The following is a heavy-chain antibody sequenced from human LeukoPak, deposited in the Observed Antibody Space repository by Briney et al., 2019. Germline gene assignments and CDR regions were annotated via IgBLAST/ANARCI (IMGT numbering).Heavy chain of an antibody. J-gene: IGHJ6*03. CDR1: GYSFTSYW. CDR2: IYPGDSDT. Sequence: GESLKISCKGSGYSFTSYWIGWVRQMPGKGLEWMGIIYPGDSDTRYSPSFQGQVTISADKSISTAYLQWSSLKASDTAMYYCARCRRGGRSSVGYYYMDVWGKGTTVTVSS. V-gene: IGHV5-51*01. D-gene: IGHD1-26*01. CDR3: ARCRRGGRSSVGYYYMDV.